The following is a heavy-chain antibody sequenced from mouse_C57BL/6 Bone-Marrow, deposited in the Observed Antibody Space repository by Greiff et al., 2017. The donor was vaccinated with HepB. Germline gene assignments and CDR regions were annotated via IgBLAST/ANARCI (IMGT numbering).Heavy chain of an antibody. V-gene: IGHV1-82*01. CDR1: GYAFSSSW. CDR3: ARRGSPFYYAMDY. D-gene: IGHD1-1*01. J-gene: IGHJ4*01. Sequence: VQLVESGPELVKPGASVKISCKASGYAFSSSWMNWVKQRPGKGLEWIGRIYPGDGDTNYNGKFKGKATLTADKSSSTAYMQLSSLTSEDSAVYFCARRGSPFYYAMDYWGQGTSVTVSS. CDR2: IYPGDGDT.